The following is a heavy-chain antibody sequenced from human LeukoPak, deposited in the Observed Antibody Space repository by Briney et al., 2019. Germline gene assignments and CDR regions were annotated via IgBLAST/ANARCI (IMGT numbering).Heavy chain of an antibody. V-gene: IGHV2-5*01. Sequence: SGPTLVNPTQTLTLTCTFSGFSLSTSGVGVGWIRQPPGKALEWLALIYWNDDKRYSPSLKSRLTITKDTSKNHVVLTMTNMDPVDTATYYCAHRNILYYYDSSGYTWGQGTLVTVSS. CDR1: GFSLSTSGVG. CDR2: IYWNDDK. CDR3: AHRNILYYYDSSGYT. D-gene: IGHD3-22*01. J-gene: IGHJ5*02.